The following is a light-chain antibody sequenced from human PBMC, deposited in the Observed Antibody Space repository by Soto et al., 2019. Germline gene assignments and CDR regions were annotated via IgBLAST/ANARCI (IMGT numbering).Light chain of an antibody. CDR3: QQYGSSPPTT. Sequence: EIVLTQSPGTLSLSPGERATLSCRASQSVSSSYLAWYQQKPGQAPMLLIYGASSRATGIPDRFSGSGSGTDFTLTISRLEPEDFAVYYCQQYGSSPPTTFGQGTKVEIK. CDR2: GAS. V-gene: IGKV3-20*01. J-gene: IGKJ1*01. CDR1: QSVSSSY.